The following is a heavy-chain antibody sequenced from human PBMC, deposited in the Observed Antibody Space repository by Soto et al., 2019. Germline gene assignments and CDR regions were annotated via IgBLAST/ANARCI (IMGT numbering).Heavy chain of an antibody. Sequence: SETLSLTCTVSGGSISSYYWSWIRQPPGKGLEWIGYIYYSGSTNYNPSLKSRVTISVDTSKNQFSLKLSSVTAADTAVYYCARAYGRGGSCYSAGGFDPWGQGTLVTVSS. V-gene: IGHV4-59*01. J-gene: IGHJ5*02. D-gene: IGHD2-15*01. CDR3: ARAYGRGGSCYSAGGFDP. CDR1: GGSISSYY. CDR2: IYYSGST.